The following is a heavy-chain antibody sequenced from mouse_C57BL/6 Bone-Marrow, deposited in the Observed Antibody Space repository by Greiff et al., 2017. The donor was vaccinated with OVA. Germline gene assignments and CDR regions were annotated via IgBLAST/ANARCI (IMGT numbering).Heavy chain of an antibody. CDR3: TFIYDGSC. D-gene: IGHD2-3*01. J-gene: IGHJ3*01. Sequence: VQLQQSGAELVRPGASVKLSCTASGFNIKDDYMHWVKQRPEQGLEWIGWIDPENGDTEYASKFQGKATITADTSSNTAYLQLSSLTSEDTAVYYCTFIYDGSCWGQGTLVTVSA. CDR2: IDPENGDT. V-gene: IGHV14-4*01. CDR1: GFNIKDDY.